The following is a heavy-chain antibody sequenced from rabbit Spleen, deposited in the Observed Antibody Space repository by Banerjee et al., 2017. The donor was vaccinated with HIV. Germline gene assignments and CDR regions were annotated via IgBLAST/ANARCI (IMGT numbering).Heavy chain of an antibody. CDR3: TRDDGSGHYIDGYFNL. CDR1: GFSFSSRYY. Sequence: QEQLMESGGGLVQPEGSLTLTCTASGFSFSSRYYMCWVRQAPGKGPEWIACIYTGSGSTYYASWAKGRFTISKTSSTTVTLQVTSLTAADTATYFCTRDDGSGHYIDGYFNLWGPGTLVTVS. CDR2: IYTGSGST. V-gene: IGHV1S45*01. J-gene: IGHJ4*01. D-gene: IGHD1-1*01.